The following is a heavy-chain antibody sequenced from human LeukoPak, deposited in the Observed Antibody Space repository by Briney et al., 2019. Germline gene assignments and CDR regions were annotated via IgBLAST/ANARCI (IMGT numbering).Heavy chain of an antibody. CDR1: GGSFSGYY. D-gene: IGHD6-6*01. J-gene: IGHJ4*02. CDR2: INHSGST. V-gene: IGHV4-34*01. CDR3: ATSPELSSSPALDY. Sequence: SETLSLTCAVYGGSFSGYYWSWIRQPPGKGLEWLGEINHSGSTNYNPSLKSRVTISVDTSKNQFSLKLSSVTAADTAVYYCATSPELSSSPALDYWGQGTLVTVSS.